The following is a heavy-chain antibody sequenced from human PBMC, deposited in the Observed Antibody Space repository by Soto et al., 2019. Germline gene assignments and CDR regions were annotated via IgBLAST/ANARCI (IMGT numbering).Heavy chain of an antibody. CDR2: ISYDGSNK. CDR3: AKDDASDFWSGYYTRQFPRPIDY. D-gene: IGHD3-3*01. CDR1: GFTFSSYG. Sequence: GGSLRLSCAASGFTFSSYGMHWVRQAPGKGLEWVAVISYDGSNKYYADSVKGRFTISRDNSKNTLYLQMNSLRAEDTAVYYCAKDDASDFWSGYYTRQFPRPIDYWGQGTLVTVSS. V-gene: IGHV3-30*18. J-gene: IGHJ4*02.